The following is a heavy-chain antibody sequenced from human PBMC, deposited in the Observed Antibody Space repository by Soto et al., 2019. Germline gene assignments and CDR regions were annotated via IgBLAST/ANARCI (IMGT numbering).Heavy chain of an antibody. J-gene: IGHJ3*02. V-gene: IGHV1-69*13. CDR1: GGTFSSYA. Sequence: ASVKVSCKASGGTFSSYAISWVRQAPGQGLEWMGGIIPIFGTANYAQKFQGRVTITADESTSTAYMELSSLRSEDTAVYYCARETMVRGVIRAFDIWGQGTMVTVSS. D-gene: IGHD3-10*01. CDR2: IIPIFGTA. CDR3: ARETMVRGVIRAFDI.